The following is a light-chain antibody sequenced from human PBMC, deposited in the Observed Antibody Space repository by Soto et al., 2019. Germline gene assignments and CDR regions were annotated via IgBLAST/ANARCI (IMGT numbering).Light chain of an antibody. CDR3: MQALQSLT. V-gene: IGKV2-28*01. CDR1: QNLLHSNTYNY. Sequence: EIVLTQSPLSLPVTPGEPASISCRSCQNLLHSNTYNYLDWYVQKPGQSPQLLIYFGSNRAPGVPDRFSGSGSGTDFTLKINRVEAEDVGTYYCMQALQSLTFGQGTRLEIK. J-gene: IGKJ5*01. CDR2: FGS.